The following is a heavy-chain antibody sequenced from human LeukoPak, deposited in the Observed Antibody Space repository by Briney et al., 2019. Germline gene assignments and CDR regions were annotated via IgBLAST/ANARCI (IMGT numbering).Heavy chain of an antibody. Sequence: GGSLRLSCAASGFTFSSYAMSWVRQAPGKGLEWVSAISGSGGSTYYADSVKGRFTISRDNSKNTLYLQMNSLRAEDTAVYYCAKDLAVATIRNYYYYMDVWGKGTTVTVSS. D-gene: IGHD5-12*01. J-gene: IGHJ6*03. CDR1: GFTFSSYA. CDR3: AKDLAVATIRNYYYYMDV. V-gene: IGHV3-23*01. CDR2: ISGSGGST.